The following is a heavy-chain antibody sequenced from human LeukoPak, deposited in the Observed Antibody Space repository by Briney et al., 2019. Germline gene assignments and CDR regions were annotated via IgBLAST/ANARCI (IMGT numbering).Heavy chain of an antibody. J-gene: IGHJ4*02. CDR2: ISRSGDTI. CDR3: ARDYASDY. V-gene: IGHV3-48*03. Sequence: PGGSLRLSCAASGFTFSRYEMNWVRQAPGKGLEWVSYISRSGDTIYFADSVKGRFTISRDNAKNSLYLQMSSLRAEDTAVYYCARDYASDYWGQGTRVTVSS. CDR1: GFTFSRYE. D-gene: IGHD3-10*01.